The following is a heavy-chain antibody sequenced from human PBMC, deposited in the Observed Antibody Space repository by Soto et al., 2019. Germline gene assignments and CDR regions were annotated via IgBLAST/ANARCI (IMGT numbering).Heavy chain of an antibody. CDR1: GFTFSDYY. V-gene: IGHV3-11*04. D-gene: IGHD2-2*02. Sequence: QVQLVESGGDLVKPGGSLRLSCEASGFTFSDYYMSWIRQAPGKGLEWISYISLSGSHVDYADSVKGRFTISRDNAKRTLFMHMNRLRTEDTAVYFCAKERRSTQGEIPGAIWRGNSYYYCGLEFWGQGTSVTVS. CDR2: ISLSGSHV. J-gene: IGHJ6*02. CDR3: AKERRSTQGEIPGAIWRGNSYYYCGLEF.